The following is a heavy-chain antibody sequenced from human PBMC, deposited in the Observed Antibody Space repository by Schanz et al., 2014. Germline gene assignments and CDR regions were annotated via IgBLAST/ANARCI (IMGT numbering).Heavy chain of an antibody. CDR2: ISGRGGRT. J-gene: IGHJ4*02. V-gene: IGHV3-23*04. Sequence: DVQLAESGGGLVQPGGSLRLSCAASGFTLSSYALSWVRQSPGKGLEWVSAISGRGGRTYYADSVKGRFTISRDNSKNTLYLQMNSLRAEDTAVYYCAKDCPSDYGDHCFDFWGQGTLVTVSS. D-gene: IGHD4-17*01. CDR3: AKDCPSDYGDHCFDF. CDR1: GFTLSSYA.